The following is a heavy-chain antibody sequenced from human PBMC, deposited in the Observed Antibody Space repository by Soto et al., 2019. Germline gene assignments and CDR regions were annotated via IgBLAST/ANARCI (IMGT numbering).Heavy chain of an antibody. CDR3: ARLGYDYGDSRYYYYYGMDV. Sequence: PSETLSLTCTVSGGSISSYYWSWIRQPAGKGLEWIGRIYTSGSTNYNPSLKSRVTMSVDTSKNQFSLKLSSVTAADTAVYYCARLGYDYGDSRYYYYYGMDVRGQGTTVTASS. CDR2: IYTSGST. V-gene: IGHV4-4*07. J-gene: IGHJ6*02. D-gene: IGHD4-17*01. CDR1: GGSISSYY.